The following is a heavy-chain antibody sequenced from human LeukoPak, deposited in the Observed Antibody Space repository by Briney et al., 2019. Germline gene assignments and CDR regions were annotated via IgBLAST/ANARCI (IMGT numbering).Heavy chain of an antibody. V-gene: IGHV4-4*07. D-gene: IGHD6-19*01. CDR2: IYTCGST. J-gene: IGHJ5*02. CDR1: GGSISSYY. Sequence: PSETLSLTCTVSGGSISSYYWSWIRQPAGQGLEWIGRIYTCGSTNYNPSLKSRVTISVDKSKNQFSLKLSSVTAADTAVYYCARDSSGWYGLDPWGQGTLVTVSS. CDR3: ARDSSGWYGLDP.